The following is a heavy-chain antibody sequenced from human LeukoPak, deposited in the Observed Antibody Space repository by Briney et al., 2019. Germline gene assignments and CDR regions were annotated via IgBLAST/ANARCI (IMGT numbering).Heavy chain of an antibody. V-gene: IGHV4-59*12. Sequence: PSETLSLTCTVSGGSISSYYWSWIRQPPGKGLEWIGYIYYSGSTNYNPSLKSRVTISVDTSKNQFSLKLSSVTAADTAVYYCARASYSSGWSFDYWGQGTLVTVSS. CDR2: IYYSGST. CDR1: GGSISSYY. J-gene: IGHJ4*02. CDR3: ARASYSSGWSFDY. D-gene: IGHD6-19*01.